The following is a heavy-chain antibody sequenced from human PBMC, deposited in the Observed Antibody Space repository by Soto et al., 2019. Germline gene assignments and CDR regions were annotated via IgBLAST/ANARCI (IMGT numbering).Heavy chain of an antibody. CDR2: ISGGGGGT. V-gene: IGHV3-23*01. Sequence: EVQMLESGGGLVKPGGSLRLSCSVSGFSFSNYAMTWVRQAPGKGLEWVSSISGGGGGTHYADSMKGRVTISRDNSRNPLRLEMNRLRADDTAVYYCAKGSQYGILTAPHAFESWGQGTLVTVSS. J-gene: IGHJ4*02. CDR1: GFSFSNYA. D-gene: IGHD3-9*01. CDR3: AKGSQYGILTAPHAFES.